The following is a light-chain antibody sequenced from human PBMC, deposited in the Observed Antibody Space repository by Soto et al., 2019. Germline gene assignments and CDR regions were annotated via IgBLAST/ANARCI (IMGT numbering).Light chain of an antibody. CDR1: QSISSY. CDR3: QQSYSTPLG. CDR2: AAS. J-gene: IGKJ3*01. V-gene: IGKV1-39*01. Sequence: DIQMTQSPSSLPASVGDRVTITCRASQSISSYLNWYQQKPGKAPKLLIYAASSLQSGVPSRFSGSGSGTDFTLTISSLQPEDFATYYCQQSYSTPLGFGPGTKVDIK.